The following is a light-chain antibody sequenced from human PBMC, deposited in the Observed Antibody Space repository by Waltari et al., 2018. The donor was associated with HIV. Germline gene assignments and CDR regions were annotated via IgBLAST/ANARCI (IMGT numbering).Light chain of an antibody. CDR3: QSVDDGGTHVV. CDR2: KDT. J-gene: IGLJ2*01. V-gene: IGLV3-25*03. Sequence: SYELTQPPSVSVSPGQTAEITCSGDALPKRYSYWYRKKTGQSPLKVIYKDTKRASGIPDRFSGSTSGTKVTLTSSGVRTEDEADYYCQSVDDGGTHVVFGGGTKLTVL. CDR1: ALPKRY.